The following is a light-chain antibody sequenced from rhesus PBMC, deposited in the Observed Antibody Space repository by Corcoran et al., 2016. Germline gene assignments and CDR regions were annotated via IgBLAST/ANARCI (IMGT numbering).Light chain of an antibody. CDR2: YAS. CDR3: QQYNSDPRT. J-gene: IGKJ1*01. CDR1: QGISSY. Sequence: DIQMTQSPSSLSASVGDRVTITCRASQGISSYLAWYQHTPGKAQKPLFYYASNLESGVPSRFNGSRSGTEFTLTISSLQPECFATFYCQQYNSDPRTFGQGTKVEIK. V-gene: IGKV1-37*01.